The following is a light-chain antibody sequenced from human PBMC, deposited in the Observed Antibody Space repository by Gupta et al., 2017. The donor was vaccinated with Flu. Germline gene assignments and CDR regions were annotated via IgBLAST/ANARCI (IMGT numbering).Light chain of an antibody. J-gene: IGKJ5*01. CDR1: RGITTY. V-gene: IGKV1-9*01. Sequence: DIQLTQSPSFLSASVGDRVTITCRASRGITTYLAWYQQKPGKAPNLLIYGASTWQSGVPSRFSGSGSGTEFTLTISSRQPEDFATYYCQQDDDYPPFTFGQGTQLEIK. CDR3: QQDDDYPPFT. CDR2: GAS.